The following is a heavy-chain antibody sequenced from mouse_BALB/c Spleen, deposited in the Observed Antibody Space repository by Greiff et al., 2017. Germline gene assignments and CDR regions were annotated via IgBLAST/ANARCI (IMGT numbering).Heavy chain of an antibody. J-gene: IGHJ3*01. V-gene: IGHV1-69*02. Sequence: QVQLQQPGAELVKPGAPVKLSCKASGYTFTSYWMNWVKQRPGRGLEWIGRIDPSDSETHYNQKFKDKATLTVDKSSSTAYIQLSSLTSEDSAVYYSAREWDYGSSPPFAYWGQGTLVTVSA. D-gene: IGHD1-1*01. CDR2: IDPSDSET. CDR3: AREWDYGSSPPFAY. CDR1: GYTFTSYW.